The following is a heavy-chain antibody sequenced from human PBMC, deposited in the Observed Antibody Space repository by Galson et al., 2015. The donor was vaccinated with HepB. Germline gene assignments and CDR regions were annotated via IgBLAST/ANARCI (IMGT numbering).Heavy chain of an antibody. CDR1: GYTFTSYA. CDR3: ARAGSSFVLSVGDY. V-gene: IGHV1-3*01. J-gene: IGHJ4*02. D-gene: IGHD6-6*01. CDR2: INAGNGNT. Sequence: SVKVSCKASGYTFTSYAMHWVRQAPGQRLEWMGWINAGNGNTKYSQRFQGRVTITRDTSASTAYMELSSLRSEDTAVYYCARAGSSFVLSVGDYWGQGTLVTVSS.